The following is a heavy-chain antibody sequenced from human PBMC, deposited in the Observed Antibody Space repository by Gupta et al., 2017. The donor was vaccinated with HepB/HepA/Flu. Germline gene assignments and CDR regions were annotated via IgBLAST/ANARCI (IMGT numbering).Heavy chain of an antibody. CDR3: ARGRVWWPV. D-gene: IGHD2-21*01. Sequence: QVQLVESGGGLVRPGGSLRHSCQAAGFTFSDYYMSWFRQTPGKGLEWISYISGSGDTISSADSLKGRFTISRDNAKNSVFLQINSLTTEDTAVYYCARGRVWWPVWGQGTQVTVSS. CDR1: GFTFSDYY. CDR2: ISGSGDTI. V-gene: IGHV3-11*01. J-gene: IGHJ4*02.